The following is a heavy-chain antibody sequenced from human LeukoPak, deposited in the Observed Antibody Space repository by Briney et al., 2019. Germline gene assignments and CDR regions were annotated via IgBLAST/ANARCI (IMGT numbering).Heavy chain of an antibody. V-gene: IGHV4-39*07. D-gene: IGHD6-6*01. CDR3: ARLLYSSSSVYYFDY. CDR1: GGSISTSSYY. CDR2: IFYSGST. Sequence: SETLSLTCTVSGGSISTSSYYWGWVRQPPGKGLEWIGNIFYSGSTYYSPSLKSRVTISVDTSKNQFSLKLSSVTAADTAVYYCARLLYSSSSVYYFDYWGQGTLVTVSS. J-gene: IGHJ4*02.